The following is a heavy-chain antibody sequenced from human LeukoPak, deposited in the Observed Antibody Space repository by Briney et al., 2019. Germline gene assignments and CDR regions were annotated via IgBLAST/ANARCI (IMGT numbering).Heavy chain of an antibody. V-gene: IGHV4-59*12. CDR2: IYHSGST. D-gene: IGHD6-6*01. J-gene: IGHJ4*02. Sequence: SETLSLTCTVSGGSISSYYWSWIRQPPGKGLEWIRYIYHSGSTYYNPSLKSRVTISVDRSKNQFSLKLSSVTAADTAVYYCARDLGEYSSSPWGQGTLVTVSS. CDR1: GGSISSYY. CDR3: ARDLGEYSSSP.